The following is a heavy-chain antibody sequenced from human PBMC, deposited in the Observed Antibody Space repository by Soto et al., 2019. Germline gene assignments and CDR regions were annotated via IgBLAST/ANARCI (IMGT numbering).Heavy chain of an antibody. Sequence: SETLSLTCTVSGGSISSYYWSWIRQPPGKGLEWIGYIYYSGSTNYNPSLKSRVTISVDTSKNQFSLKLSSVTAADTAVYYCASLFYSGYDYSWFDPWGQGTLVTVSS. J-gene: IGHJ5*02. D-gene: IGHD5-12*01. CDR1: GGSISSYY. CDR3: ASLFYSGYDYSWFDP. CDR2: IYYSGST. V-gene: IGHV4-59*08.